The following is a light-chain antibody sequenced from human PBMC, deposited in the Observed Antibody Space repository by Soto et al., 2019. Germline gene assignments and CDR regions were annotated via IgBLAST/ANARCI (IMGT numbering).Light chain of an antibody. Sequence: QSVLTQPPSVSGAPGQRVTVSCTGSSSNIGAGYDVHWYQQLPGTAPKLLIYGNNNRPSGVPDRFSGSKSGTSASLAITGLQAEDEADYYCQSYDSSLSAPYVFGTGTKVTDL. CDR1: SSNIGAGYD. V-gene: IGLV1-40*01. CDR3: QSYDSSLSAPYV. J-gene: IGLJ1*01. CDR2: GNN.